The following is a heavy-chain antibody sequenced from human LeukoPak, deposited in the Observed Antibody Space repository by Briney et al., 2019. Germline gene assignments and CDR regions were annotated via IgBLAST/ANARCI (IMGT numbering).Heavy chain of an antibody. CDR3: ARDGYSSSWYSYFDY. CDR1: GFTVSSNY. V-gene: IGHV3-48*01. J-gene: IGHJ4*02. D-gene: IGHD6-13*01. Sequence: GGSLRLSCAASGFTVSSNYMNWVRQAPGKGLEWVSYISSSSSTIYYADSVKGRFTISRDNAKNSLYLQMNSLRAEDTAVYYCARDGYSSSWYSYFDYWGQGTLVTVSS. CDR2: ISSSSSTI.